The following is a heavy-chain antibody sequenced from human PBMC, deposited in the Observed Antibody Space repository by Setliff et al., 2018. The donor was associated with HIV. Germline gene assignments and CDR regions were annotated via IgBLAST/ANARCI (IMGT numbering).Heavy chain of an antibody. V-gene: IGHV4-59*01. J-gene: IGHJ6*03. CDR3: ARAVIRREDRGMWTKLWSAPNHMDV. Sequence: SGGSISNYYWVWIRQSPGKGLEWIGHIHYGGGTYYNPSLESRVSISRDTSKNQFSLNLRDVTAGDTALYYCARAVIRREDRGMWTKLWSAPNHMDVWGKVITVTVSS. CDR2: IHYGGGT. D-gene: IGHD3-10*01. CDR1: GGSISNYY.